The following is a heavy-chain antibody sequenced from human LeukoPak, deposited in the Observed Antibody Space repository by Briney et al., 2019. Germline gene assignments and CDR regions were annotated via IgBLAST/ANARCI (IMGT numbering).Heavy chain of an antibody. CDR2: IYPGDSDT. V-gene: IGHV5-51*01. CDR3: ARVPYYYDSSGYALDY. J-gene: IGHJ4*02. D-gene: IGHD3-22*01. CDR1: GYSFTNYW. Sequence: GESLKISCKGSGYSFTNYWIGWVRQMPGKGPEWMRIIYPGDSDTRYSPSFQGQVTISADKSISTAYLQWSSLKASDTAMYYCARVPYYYDSSGYALDYWGQGTLVTVSS.